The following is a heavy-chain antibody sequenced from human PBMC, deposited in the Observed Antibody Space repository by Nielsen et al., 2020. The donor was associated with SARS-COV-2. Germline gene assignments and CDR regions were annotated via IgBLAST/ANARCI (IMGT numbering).Heavy chain of an antibody. D-gene: IGHD5-12*01. CDR1: GVTFSDYA. CDR3: AKDLVAVPAAGQWDWFDP. V-gene: IGHV3-23*01. CDR2: ISTSGGDT. J-gene: IGHJ5*02. Sequence: GESLKISCAASGVTFSDYAMTWVRQAPGKGLEWVSSISTSGGDTYYADSVKGRFTISRDNSKDTLYLQMNGLRAVDTAVYYCAKDLVAVPAAGQWDWFDPWGQGALVNVSS.